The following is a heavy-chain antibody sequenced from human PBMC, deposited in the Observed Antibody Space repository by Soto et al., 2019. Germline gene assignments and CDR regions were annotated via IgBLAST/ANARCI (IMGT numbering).Heavy chain of an antibody. D-gene: IGHD4-4*01. CDR2: ISYDGSVK. Sequence: QVQLVESGGGVVQPGRSLRLSCAASGFTFSNYGMHWVRQAPGKGLEWVAVISYDGSVKYFGDSVKGRFTISRDNSQHTLFLQMSSLRAEDTAVYYCAKPSEPYSAPYYFDSWGQETLVTVSS. V-gene: IGHV3-30*18. J-gene: IGHJ4*02. CDR3: AKPSEPYSAPYYFDS. CDR1: GFTFSNYG.